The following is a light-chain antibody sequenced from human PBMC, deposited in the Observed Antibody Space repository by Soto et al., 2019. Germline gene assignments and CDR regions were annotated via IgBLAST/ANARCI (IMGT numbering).Light chain of an antibody. CDR2: GTS. CDR3: QQRNSWPLT. CDR1: QGIGDT. J-gene: IGKJ4*01. V-gene: IGKV3-11*01. Sequence: EVVMTQSPATLSVSPGEGVTLSCRASQGIGDTLAWYQQKPGQAPRLLIYGTSSRATGIPDRFSGSGSGTDFTLTISSLEPEDFAFYYCQQRNSWPLTFGGGTKVDIK.